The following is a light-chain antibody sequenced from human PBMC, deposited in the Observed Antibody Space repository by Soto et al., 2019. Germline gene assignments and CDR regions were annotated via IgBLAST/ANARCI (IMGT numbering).Light chain of an antibody. J-gene: IGKJ4*01. V-gene: IGKV3-11*01. Sequence: EIVLTQSPATLSLSPGETATLSCRASQSVGTFFAWYQQKPGQAPRLLIYDASNRATGIPARFSGSGSGTDFTLTISSLQSEDCAIYYCQQYHTWPITFGGGTKVDIK. CDR3: QQYHTWPIT. CDR1: QSVGTF. CDR2: DAS.